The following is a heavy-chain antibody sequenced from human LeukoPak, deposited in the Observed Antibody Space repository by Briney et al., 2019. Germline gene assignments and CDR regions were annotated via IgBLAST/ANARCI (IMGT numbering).Heavy chain of an antibody. CDR1: GGSISSYY. CDR3: AREYYYDSSGYHLGDAFDI. D-gene: IGHD3-22*01. V-gene: IGHV4-59*01. CDR2: IYYSEST. Sequence: SETLSLTCTVSGGSISSYYWSWIRQPPGKGLEWIGYIYYSESTNYNPSLKSRVTISVDTSKNQFSLKLSSVTAADTAVYYCAREYYYDSSGYHLGDAFDIWGQGTMVTVSS. J-gene: IGHJ3*02.